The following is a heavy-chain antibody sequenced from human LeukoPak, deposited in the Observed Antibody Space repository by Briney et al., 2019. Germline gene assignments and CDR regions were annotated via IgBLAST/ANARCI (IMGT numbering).Heavy chain of an antibody. Sequence: GGSLRLSCAASGFTFSSYSMNWVRQAPGKGLEWVSYISSSTIYYADSVKGRFTISRDNAKNSLYLQMNSLRDEDTAVYYCARGVWFGELRNWFDPWGQGTLVTVSS. CDR1: GFTFSSYS. D-gene: IGHD3-10*01. CDR2: ISSSTI. CDR3: ARGVWFGELRNWFDP. J-gene: IGHJ5*02. V-gene: IGHV3-48*02.